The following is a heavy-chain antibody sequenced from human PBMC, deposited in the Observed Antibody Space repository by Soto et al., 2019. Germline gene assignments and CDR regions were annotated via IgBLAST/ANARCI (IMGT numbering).Heavy chain of an antibody. Sequence: EVQLVESGGGLVQPGGSLRLSCAASGFTFSSYDMHWVRQATGKGLEWVSAIGTAGDTYYPGSVKGRFTISRENAKNSLYLQRNSLRAEDTAVYYCARSNSGYSRSWSEIFDYWGQGSLGTVAS. CDR3: ARSNSGYSRSWSEIFDY. V-gene: IGHV3-13*01. CDR1: GFTFSSYD. J-gene: IGHJ4*02. D-gene: IGHD6-13*01. CDR2: IGTAGDT.